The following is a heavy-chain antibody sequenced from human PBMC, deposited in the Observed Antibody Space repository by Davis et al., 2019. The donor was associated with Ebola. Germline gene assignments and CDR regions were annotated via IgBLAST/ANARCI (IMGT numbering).Heavy chain of an antibody. Sequence: PSETLSLTCTVSGGSISSYYWSWIRQPPGKGLEWIGYIYYSGSTNYNPSLKSRVTISVDTSKNQFSLKLSSVTAADTAVYYCAREVDGYSYGPFDYWGQGTLVTVSS. CDR3: AREVDGYSYGPFDY. V-gene: IGHV4-59*01. CDR1: GGSISSYY. J-gene: IGHJ4*02. CDR2: IYYSGST. D-gene: IGHD5-18*01.